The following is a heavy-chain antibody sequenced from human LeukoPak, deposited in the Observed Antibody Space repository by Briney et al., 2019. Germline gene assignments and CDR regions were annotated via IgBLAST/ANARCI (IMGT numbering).Heavy chain of an antibody. D-gene: IGHD1-26*01. V-gene: IGHV3-23*01. Sequence: QPGGSLRLSCAASGFTFTSYSMNWVRQAPGKGLEWVSTISGGGGSTYYAASVKGRFTISRDNSKNTLYLQVNSLRAEDTAVYYCAKGGKWDVTPFDYWGQGTLVTVSS. CDR3: AKGGKWDVTPFDY. CDR2: ISGGGGST. J-gene: IGHJ4*02. CDR1: GFTFTSYS.